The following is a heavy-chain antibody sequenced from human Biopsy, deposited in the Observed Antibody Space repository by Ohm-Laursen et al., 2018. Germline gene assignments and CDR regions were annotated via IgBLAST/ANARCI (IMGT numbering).Heavy chain of an antibody. CDR1: GFLFSRHA. CDR3: ARAGDFGSRGAGDY. J-gene: IGHJ4*02. V-gene: IGHV3-64*01. D-gene: IGHD3-10*01. CDR2: ISNTGDGT. Sequence: SLRLSCAASGFLFSRHAMHWVRQAPGKGLEYVSAISNTGDGTYYANSVKGRFTVSRDNSGNRLYLQMDSLRIEDTAIYFCARAGDFGSRGAGDYWGQGTTVTVSS.